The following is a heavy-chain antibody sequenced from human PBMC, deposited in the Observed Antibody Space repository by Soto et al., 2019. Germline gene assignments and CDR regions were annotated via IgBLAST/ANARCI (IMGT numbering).Heavy chain of an antibody. V-gene: IGHV1-3*01. J-gene: IGHJ4*02. Sequence: QVHLLQSGAEVRQPGASVRLSCKASGYTLIKNPMHWVRQAPGQSLEWMGWIDAGKDDTKYSQIFQGRVTISRDTSASTSYMELRSLTSEDTAVYYCARDNAYGDRGYFDYWGQGTLVTVSS. CDR1: GYTLIKNP. CDR3: ARDNAYGDRGYFDY. CDR2: IDAGKDDT. D-gene: IGHD4-17*01.